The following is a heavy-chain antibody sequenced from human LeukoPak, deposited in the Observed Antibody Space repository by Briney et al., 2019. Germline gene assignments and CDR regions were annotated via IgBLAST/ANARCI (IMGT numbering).Heavy chain of an antibody. CDR3: ARSVYNYGPGADY. Sequence: QTGGSLRLSCAASGFTFSSYWMHWVRQAPGKGLVWVSRINSDGSSTSYADSVKGRFTISRDNAKNTLFLQMNSLRAEDTAVYYCARSVYNYGPGADYWGQGTLVTVSS. J-gene: IGHJ4*02. D-gene: IGHD5-12*01. V-gene: IGHV3-74*01. CDR1: GFTFSSYW. CDR2: INSDGSST.